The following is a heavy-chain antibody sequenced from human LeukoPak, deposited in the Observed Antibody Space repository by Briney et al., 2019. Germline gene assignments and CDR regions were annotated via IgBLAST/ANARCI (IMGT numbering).Heavy chain of an antibody. V-gene: IGHV1-69*04. CDR1: GGTFSSYA. CDR2: IIPILGIA. Sequence: GSGVKVTCKCSGGTFSSYAISWLRPPPAQGLEWMGRIIPILGIANYAQKFQGRVTITVDKSTSTAYMAVSSLITEDTAVYYCARVREWQANWFDPWGQGTLVTVSS. D-gene: IGHD3-3*01. J-gene: IGHJ5*02. CDR3: ARVREWQANWFDP.